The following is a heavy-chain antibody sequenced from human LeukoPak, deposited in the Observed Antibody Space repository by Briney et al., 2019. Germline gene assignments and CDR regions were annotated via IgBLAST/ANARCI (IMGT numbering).Heavy chain of an antibody. CDR3: AREILAPGKTHDY. CDR2: INDDGSAT. CDR1: GFTFSNYW. J-gene: IGHJ4*02. V-gene: IGHV3-74*01. Sequence: GQSLRLSCAASGFTFSNYWMHWVRQVPGKGLVWVSRINDDGSATFYADSVKGRFTISRDNAKNTLFLQMSSLRAEDTAVYFCAREILAPGKTHDYWGQGTLVTVSS.